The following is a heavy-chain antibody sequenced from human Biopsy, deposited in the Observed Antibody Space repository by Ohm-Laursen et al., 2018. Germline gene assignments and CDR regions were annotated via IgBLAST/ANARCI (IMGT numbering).Heavy chain of an antibody. Sequence: SLRLSCAASKFTARTNSMSWVRLAPGKGLEWVSVIYAGVTTYYPDSVKGRFTISRDNSRNTVYLQMDSLRGEDTAVYFCARGSGSGFYFDQWGQGTLVTVSS. D-gene: IGHD2-15*01. CDR1: KFTARTNS. J-gene: IGHJ4*02. CDR2: IYAGVTT. V-gene: IGHV3-66*01. CDR3: ARGSGSGFYFDQ.